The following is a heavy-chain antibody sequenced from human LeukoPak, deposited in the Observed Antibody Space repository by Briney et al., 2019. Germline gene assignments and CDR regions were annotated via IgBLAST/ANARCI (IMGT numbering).Heavy chain of an antibody. Sequence: SETLSLTCTVSGGSISSGGYYWSWIRQHPGKGLEWIGYIYYSGSTYYNPSLKSRVTISVDTSKNQFSLKLSSVTAADTAVYYCARAAAGTYYYYGMDVWGQGTTVTVSS. CDR3: ARAAAGTYYYYGMDV. J-gene: IGHJ6*02. D-gene: IGHD6-13*01. V-gene: IGHV4-31*03. CDR1: GGSISSGGYY. CDR2: IYYSGST.